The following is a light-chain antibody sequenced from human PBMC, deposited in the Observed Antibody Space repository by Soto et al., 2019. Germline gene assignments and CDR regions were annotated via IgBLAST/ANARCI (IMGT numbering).Light chain of an antibody. Sequence: DIQMTQSPSTLSASVGDTVTVTCRASQSISSWLAWYQQKPGKAPKLLIYDASSLESEVPSRFSGSGSGTEFTLTISSLQPDDFATYYCQQYNSYSRTFGQGTKVDIK. CDR1: QSISSW. V-gene: IGKV1-5*01. CDR3: QQYNSYSRT. J-gene: IGKJ1*01. CDR2: DAS.